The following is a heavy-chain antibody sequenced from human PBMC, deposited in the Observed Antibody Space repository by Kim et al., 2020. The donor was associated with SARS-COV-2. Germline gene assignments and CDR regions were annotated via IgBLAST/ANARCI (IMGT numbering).Heavy chain of an antibody. V-gene: IGHV4-39*01. CDR2: IYYSGTT. CDR3: ATLKSRSYFPLYFDY. D-gene: IGHD3-10*01. J-gene: IGHJ4*01. Sequence: SETLSLTCTVSGASIRGSPYYWAWIRQPPGKGLEWIGNIYYSGTTHYSPSLRSRVTIFVDTSTNQFSLRVTSVTAADTALYYCATLKSRSYFPLYFDYWG. CDR1: GASIRGSPYY.